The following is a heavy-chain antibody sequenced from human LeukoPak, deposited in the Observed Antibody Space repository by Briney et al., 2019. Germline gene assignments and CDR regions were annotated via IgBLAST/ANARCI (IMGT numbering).Heavy chain of an antibody. CDR3: ARRHGNYYYYYMGV. V-gene: IGHV4-34*01. CDR2: INHSGST. Sequence: SETLSLTCAVYGGSFSDYYWSWIRQPPGKGLEWIGEINHSGSTNYNPSLKSRVTISVDTSKNQFSLKLSSVTAADTAVYYCARRHGNYYYYYMGVWGKGTTVTVSS. CDR1: GGSFSDYY. J-gene: IGHJ6*03.